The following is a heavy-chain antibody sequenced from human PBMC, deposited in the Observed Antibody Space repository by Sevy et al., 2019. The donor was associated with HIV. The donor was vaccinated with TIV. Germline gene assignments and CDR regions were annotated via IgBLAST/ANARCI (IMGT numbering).Heavy chain of an antibody. CDR1: GFTFGDYC. CDR2: IKSDVYGGTV. V-gene: IGHV3-49*04. J-gene: IGHJ4*02. CDR3: TRWKAAQSIFDY. Sequence: GGSLRLSCTASGFTFGDYCMSWVHQAPGKGLEWVAFIKSDVYGGTVDHAGSVRGRFVISRDDSKTIAYLQMNDLKTEDTGVYYCTRWKAAQSIFDYWGQGALVTVSS. D-gene: IGHD6-13*01.